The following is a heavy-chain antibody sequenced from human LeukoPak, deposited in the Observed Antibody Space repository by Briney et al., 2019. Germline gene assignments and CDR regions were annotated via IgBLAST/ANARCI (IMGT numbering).Heavy chain of an antibody. J-gene: IGHJ4*02. CDR2: ITTSGSST. CDR3: TRERRGSYHAFDY. CDR1: GFSFSNYY. Sequence: GGSLRLSCASSGFSFSNYYMSWVCQAPGKGLEWISYITTSGSSTNYADSVKGRFTISRDNAKNSVVLQMNSLRTEDTAVYYCTRERRGSYHAFDYWGQGTLVTVSS. D-gene: IGHD3-16*02. V-gene: IGHV3-11*01.